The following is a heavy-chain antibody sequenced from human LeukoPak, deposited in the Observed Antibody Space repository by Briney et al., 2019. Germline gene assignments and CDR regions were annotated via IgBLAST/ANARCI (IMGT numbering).Heavy chain of an antibody. V-gene: IGHV4-4*07. CDR2: IYTSGST. CDR1: GGSISSYY. Sequence: PSETLSLTCTVSGGSISSYYWSWIRQPAGRGLEWIGRIYTSGSTNYNPSLKSRVTISVSTSKNQFSLQLTSVTAADTAVYYCARAIWFGEGHDYWGQGTLVTVSS. CDR3: ARAIWFGEGHDY. D-gene: IGHD3-10*01. J-gene: IGHJ4*02.